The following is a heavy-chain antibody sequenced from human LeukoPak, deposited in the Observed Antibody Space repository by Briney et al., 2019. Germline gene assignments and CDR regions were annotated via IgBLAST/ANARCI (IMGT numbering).Heavy chain of an antibody. CDR2: IDSSGSDI. Sequence: GGSLRLSCAAPGFSFSNFQMNWVRQAPGKGLEWISFIDSSGSDIYYADSVKGRFTISRDNAKNSLFLQMNSLRDEDAAVYYCARDFYDRTGYDYWGQGTLVTVSS. V-gene: IGHV3-48*03. D-gene: IGHD3-22*01. CDR3: ARDFYDRTGYDY. J-gene: IGHJ4*02. CDR1: GFSFSNFQ.